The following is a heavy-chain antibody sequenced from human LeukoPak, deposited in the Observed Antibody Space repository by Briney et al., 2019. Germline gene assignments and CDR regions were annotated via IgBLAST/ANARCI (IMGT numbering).Heavy chain of an antibody. CDR1: GYTFTGYY. V-gene: IGHV1-2*02. J-gene: IGHJ4*02. Sequence: ASVKVSCKASGYTFTGYYMHWVRQAPGQGLEWMGWINPNSGGTNYAQRFQGRVTMTRDTSISTAYMELSRLRSDDTAVYYCARVPLLGYCSSTSCYQPYFDYWGQGTLVTVSS. D-gene: IGHD2-2*01. CDR2: INPNSGGT. CDR3: ARVPLLGYCSSTSCYQPYFDY.